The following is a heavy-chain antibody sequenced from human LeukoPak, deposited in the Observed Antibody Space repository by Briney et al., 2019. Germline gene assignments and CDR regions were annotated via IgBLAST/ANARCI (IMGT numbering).Heavy chain of an antibody. D-gene: IGHD3-16*01. CDR1: GFTFSSYG. Sequence: GGSLRLSCAASGFTFSSYGMHWVRQAPGKGLEWVRRTRNKAYSYTREYAASVKGRFTISRDDLDNSLYLQMNSLKTEDTAVYYWAGEKRGGFYYWGRGPLATVSS. J-gene: IGHJ4*02. V-gene: IGHV3-72*01. CDR2: TRNKAYSYTR. CDR3: AGEKRGGFYY.